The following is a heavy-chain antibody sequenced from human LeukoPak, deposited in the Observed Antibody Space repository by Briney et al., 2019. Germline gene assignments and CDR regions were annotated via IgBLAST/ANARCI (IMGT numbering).Heavy chain of an antibody. D-gene: IGHD3-22*01. Sequence: PGGSLRLSCAASGFTFSSYWMSRVRQAPGKGLEWVAVIWYDGSNKYYADSVKGRFTISRDNSKNTLYLQMNSLRAEDTAVYYCARDPQPHYYDSSGYISDAFDIWGQGTMVTVSS. CDR1: GFTFSSYW. CDR2: IWYDGSNK. V-gene: IGHV3-33*08. CDR3: ARDPQPHYYDSSGYISDAFDI. J-gene: IGHJ3*02.